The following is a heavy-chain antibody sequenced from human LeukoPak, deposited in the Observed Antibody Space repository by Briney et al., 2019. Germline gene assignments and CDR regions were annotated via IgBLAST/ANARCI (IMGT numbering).Heavy chain of an antibody. CDR3: ARDLCSSTSCYFDY. V-gene: IGHV3-21*01. D-gene: IGHD2-2*01. Sequence: GGSLRLSCAASGFTFSSYSMNWVRQAPGKGLEWVSSISSSSYIYYADSVKGRFTISRDNAKNSLYLQMNSLRAEDTAVYYCARDLCSSTSCYFDYWGQGTLVTVSS. J-gene: IGHJ4*02. CDR2: ISSSSYI. CDR1: GFTFSSYS.